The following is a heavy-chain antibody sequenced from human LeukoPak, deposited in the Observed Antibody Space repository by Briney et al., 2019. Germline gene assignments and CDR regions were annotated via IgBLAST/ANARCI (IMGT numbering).Heavy chain of an antibody. V-gene: IGHV3-74*01. CDR1: GFTFSSYW. CDR2: INGDGSST. J-gene: IGHJ4*02. Sequence: PGGSLRLSCAASGFTFSSYWMHWVRQAPGKGPVWVSRINGDGSSTNYADSVKGRFTISRDNAKNSLYLQMSSLRVEDTAVYYCARDVRFWGQGTLVTVSS. CDR3: ARDVRF.